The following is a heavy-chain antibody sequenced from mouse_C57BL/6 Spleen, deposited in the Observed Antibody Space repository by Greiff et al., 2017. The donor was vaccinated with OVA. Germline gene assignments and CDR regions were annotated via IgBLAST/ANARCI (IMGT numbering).Heavy chain of an antibody. CDR2: IYPGDGDT. Sequence: QVQLQQSGAELVKPGASVKISCKASGYAFSSYWMNWVKQRPGKGLEWIGQIYPGDGDTNYNGKFKGKATLTADKSSSTAYMQLSSLTSEDSAVYFCARGDDYDWYFDVWGTGTTVTVSS. D-gene: IGHD2-4*01. CDR3: ARGDDYDWYFDV. CDR1: GYAFSSYW. V-gene: IGHV1-80*01. J-gene: IGHJ1*03.